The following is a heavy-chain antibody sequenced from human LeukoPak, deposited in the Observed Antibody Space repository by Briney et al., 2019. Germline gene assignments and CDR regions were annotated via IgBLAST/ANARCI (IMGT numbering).Heavy chain of an antibody. V-gene: IGHV3-74*01. Sequence: GGSLRLSCAASGFTFSSYWMHWVRQAPGKGLVWVSRINSDGSNTNYADSVKGRFTISRDNAKNTLYLQMNSLRAEDTAVYYCAREFLHCGGDCYYDYWGQGTLVTVSS. CDR3: AREFLHCGGDCYYDY. J-gene: IGHJ4*02. D-gene: IGHD2-21*02. CDR2: INSDGSNT. CDR1: GFTFSSYW.